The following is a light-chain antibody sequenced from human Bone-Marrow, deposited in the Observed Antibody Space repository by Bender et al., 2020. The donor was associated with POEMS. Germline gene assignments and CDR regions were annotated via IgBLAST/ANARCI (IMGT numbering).Light chain of an antibody. CDR1: TSNIGNNY. V-gene: IGLV1-47*01. J-gene: IGLJ3*02. CDR2: RND. Sequence: QFVLTQPPSASATPGQRVTISCSGNTSNIGNNYVFWYQQFPGKAPKLLVYRNDQRPSGVPDRLSGSKSSTSASLAISGLRSEDEADYYCAVWDDSVSGWVFGGGTKLTVL. CDR3: AVWDDSVSGWV.